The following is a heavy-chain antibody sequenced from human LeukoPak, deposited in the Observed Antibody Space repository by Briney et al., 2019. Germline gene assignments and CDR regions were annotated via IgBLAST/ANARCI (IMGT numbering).Heavy chain of an antibody. V-gene: IGHV1-69-2*01. CDR2: VDPEDGET. D-gene: IGHD2-15*01. Sequence: ASVKVSCKASGYTFTSYYMHWVRQAPGQGLEWMGLVDPEDGETIYAEKFQGRVTITADTSTDTAYMELSSLRSEDTAVYYCATGSMVVREVYFDYWGQGTLVTVSS. CDR3: ATGSMVVREVYFDY. J-gene: IGHJ4*02. CDR1: GYTFTSYY.